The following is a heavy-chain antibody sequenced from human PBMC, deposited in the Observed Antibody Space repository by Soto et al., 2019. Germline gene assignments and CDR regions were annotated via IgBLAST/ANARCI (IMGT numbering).Heavy chain of an antibody. CDR1: GYSFTSLH. D-gene: IGHD4-17*01. CDR3: ARGQRALITYGPFDP. J-gene: IGHJ5*02. V-gene: IGHV1-8*01. Sequence: ASVKVSCKASGYSFTSLHFNWVRQATGQGLEWIGWVNPHSGDTGFAQRFQGRFTISRDDSKNTLFLHMNSLRAADTAVYYCARGQRALITYGPFDPWGQGTLVTVSS. CDR2: VNPHSGDT.